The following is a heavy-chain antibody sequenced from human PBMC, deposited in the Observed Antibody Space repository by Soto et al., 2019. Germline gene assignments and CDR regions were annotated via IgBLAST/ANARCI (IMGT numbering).Heavy chain of an antibody. V-gene: IGHV4-31*03. CDR2: IYYSGST. D-gene: IGHD3-10*02. Sequence: SETLSLTCTVSGGSISSGGYYWSWIRQHPGKGLEWIGYIYYSGSTYYNPSLKSRVTISVDTSKNQFSLKLSSVTAADTAVYYCARGGCSGSYYLYYYYYGMDVWGQGTTVAVSS. J-gene: IGHJ6*02. CDR1: GGSISSGGYY. CDR3: ARGGCSGSYYLYYYYYGMDV.